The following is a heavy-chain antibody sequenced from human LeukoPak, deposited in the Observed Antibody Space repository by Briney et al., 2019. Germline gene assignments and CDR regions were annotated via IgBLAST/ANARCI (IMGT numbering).Heavy chain of an antibody. CDR1: GFTFSSYE. Sequence: GGSLRLSCTASGFTFSSYEMNWVRQAPGQGLEWVSYISSSGSTIYYADSVKGRFPPSTDNAKNSLYLQMNSLRAEDTAVYYCAGLGYSNYWGQGTLVTVSS. CDR3: AGLGYSNY. V-gene: IGHV3-48*03. D-gene: IGHD6-13*01. J-gene: IGHJ4*02. CDR2: ISSSGSTI.